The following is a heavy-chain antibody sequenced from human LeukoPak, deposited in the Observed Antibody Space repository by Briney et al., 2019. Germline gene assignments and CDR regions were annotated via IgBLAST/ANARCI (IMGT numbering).Heavy chain of an antibody. Sequence: SETLSLTCTVSGGSISSYYWSWIRQPAGKGLEWIGRIYTSESTNYNPSLKSRVTMSVDTSKNQFSLKLSSVTAADTAVYYCARVESGGYYYDSSGYYPRFWYFDLWGRGTLVTVSS. CDR1: GGSISSYY. J-gene: IGHJ2*01. CDR3: ARVESGGYYYDSSGYYPRFWYFDL. CDR2: IYTSEST. V-gene: IGHV4-4*07. D-gene: IGHD3-22*01.